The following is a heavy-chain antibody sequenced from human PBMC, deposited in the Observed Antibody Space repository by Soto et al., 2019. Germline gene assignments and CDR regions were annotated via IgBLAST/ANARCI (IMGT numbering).Heavy chain of an antibody. J-gene: IGHJ5*02. CDR3: ARVDYWFAP. CDR1: SDSVSSSSYT. V-gene: IGHV4-39*07. CDR2: IYSSGST. Sequence: SETLSLTCTVSSDSVSSSSYTWGWIRQPPGKGPEWIGSIYSSGSTYYNPSLKSRVTISVDTSKNQFSLKLSSVTAADTAVYYWARVDYWFAPWGPGTPFTVS.